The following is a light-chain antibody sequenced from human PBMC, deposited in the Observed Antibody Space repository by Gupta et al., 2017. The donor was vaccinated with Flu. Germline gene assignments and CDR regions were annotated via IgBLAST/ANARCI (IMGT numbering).Light chain of an antibody. Sequence: QSTLTQPASVSGSPGQSITISCSGSSSDFGDYKSVSWYQQQPGKAPRLILFKASDRPAGVSNRFSGSKSDNAASLTISGLQADDEADYYCTSDGISSTLFGTGTRVTGL. CDR2: KAS. CDR1: SSDFGDYKS. J-gene: IGLJ1*01. CDR3: TSDGISSTL. V-gene: IGLV2-14*03.